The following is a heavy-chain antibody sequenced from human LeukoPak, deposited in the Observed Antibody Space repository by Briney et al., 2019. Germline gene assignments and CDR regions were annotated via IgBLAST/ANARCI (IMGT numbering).Heavy chain of an antibody. CDR1: GGSISSTSYY. D-gene: IGHD6-13*01. V-gene: IGHV4-39*01. CDR2: IYYRGST. Sequence: SQTLSLTCTVSGGSISSTSYYWGWIRQPPGKGLEWIGSIYYRGSTYYNPSLKSRVTISVDTSKKQFSLKLSSVTAADTAVYYCARLEQHHFDYWGQGTLVTVSS. CDR3: ARLEQHHFDY. J-gene: IGHJ4*02.